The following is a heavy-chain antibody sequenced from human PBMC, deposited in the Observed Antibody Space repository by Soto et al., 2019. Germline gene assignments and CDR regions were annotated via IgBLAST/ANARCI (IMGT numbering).Heavy chain of an antibody. V-gene: IGHV4-59*08. D-gene: IGHD2-8*01. CDR1: GGSISTYY. J-gene: IGHJ4*02. CDR2: IYYGGSA. Sequence: SETLSLTCTVSGGSISTYYWSWIRQPPGKGLEWIGYIYYGGSANYNPSLKSRVTISVDTSKKQFSLKLSSVTAADTAVYYCARGGHCTNGVCSALDYWGQGTLVTVLL. CDR3: ARGGHCTNGVCSALDY.